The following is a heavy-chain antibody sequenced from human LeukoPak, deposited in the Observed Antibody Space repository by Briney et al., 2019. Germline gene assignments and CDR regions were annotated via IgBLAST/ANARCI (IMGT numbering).Heavy chain of an antibody. J-gene: IGHJ3*02. Sequence: SETLSLTCAVSDDSFSSHYWTWIRQPPGKGLEWTGYISYIGSTNYNPSLKSRVTISIDTSKNEFSLKLNSVTAADTAVYYCAGALLRVTKGSNIWGQGKMVTVFS. CDR3: AGALLRVTKGSNI. CDR1: DDSFSSHY. CDR2: ISYIGST. D-gene: IGHD2-21*02. V-gene: IGHV4-59*11.